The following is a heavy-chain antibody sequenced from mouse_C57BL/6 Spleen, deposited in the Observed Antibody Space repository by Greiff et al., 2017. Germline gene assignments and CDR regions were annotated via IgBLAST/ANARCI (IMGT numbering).Heavy chain of an antibody. CDR1: GFTFSDYG. V-gene: IGHV5-17*01. CDR3: ARPYDYYAMDY. J-gene: IGHJ4*01. Sequence: EVHLVESGGGLVKPGGSLKLSCAASGFTFSDYGMHWVRQAPEKGLEWVAYISSGSSTIYYADTVKGRFTISRDNAKDTLFLKTTRLRSEDTAMYYCARPYDYYAMDYWGQGTSVTVSS. CDR2: ISSGSSTI.